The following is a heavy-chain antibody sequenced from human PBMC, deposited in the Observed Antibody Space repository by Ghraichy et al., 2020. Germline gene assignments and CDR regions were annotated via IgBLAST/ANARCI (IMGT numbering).Heavy chain of an antibody. CDR1: GGSISSYY. CDR3: ARDSGPYYYGSEYYFDY. J-gene: IGHJ4*02. V-gene: IGHV4-4*07. CDR2: IYTSGST. Sequence: SQTLSLTCTVPGGSISSYYWSWIRQPAGKGLEWIGRIYTSGSTNYNPSLKSRVTMSVDTSKNQFSLKLSSVTAADTAVYYCARDSGPYYYGSEYYFDYWGQGTLVTVSS. D-gene: IGHD3-10*01.